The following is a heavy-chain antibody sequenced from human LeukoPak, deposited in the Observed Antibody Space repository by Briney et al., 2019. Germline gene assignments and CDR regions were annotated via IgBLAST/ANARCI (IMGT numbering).Heavy chain of an antibody. D-gene: IGHD6-19*01. CDR2: IIPIFGTA. CDR3: ARVDQWLVPGAFDI. CDR1: GGTFSSYA. J-gene: IGHJ3*02. Sequence: SVKVSCKASGGTFSSYAISWVRQAPGQGLEWMGRIIPIFGTANYAQKLQGRVTITTDESTSTAYMELSSLRSEDTAVYYCARVDQWLVPGAFDIWGQGTMVTVSP. V-gene: IGHV1-69*05.